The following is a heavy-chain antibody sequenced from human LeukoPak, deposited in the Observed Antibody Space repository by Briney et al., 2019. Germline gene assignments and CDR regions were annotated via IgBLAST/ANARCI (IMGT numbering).Heavy chain of an antibody. V-gene: IGHV1-3*01. CDR1: GYTFTSYA. D-gene: IGHD6-19*01. CDR3: ARVQQWLPNDAFDI. J-gene: IGHJ3*02. Sequence: ASVKVSCKASGYTFTSYAMHWVRQAPGQRLEWMGWINAGNGNTKYSQKFQGKVTITRDTSASTAYMELSSLRSEDTAVYYCARVQQWLPNDAFDIWGQGTMVTASS. CDR2: INAGNGNT.